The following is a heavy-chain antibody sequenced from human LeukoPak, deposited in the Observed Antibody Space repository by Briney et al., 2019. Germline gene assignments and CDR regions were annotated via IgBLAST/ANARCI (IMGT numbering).Heavy chain of an antibody. J-gene: IGHJ3*02. V-gene: IGHV3-7*01. CDR1: GFTFSSYW. Sequence: GGSLRLSCAASGFTFSSYWMSWVRQAPGKGLEWVANIKQDGSEKYYVDSVKGRFTISRDNAKNSLYLQMNSLRAEDTAVYYCARETPKQWLVPEDAFDIWGQGTMVTVSS. CDR2: IKQDGSEK. CDR3: ARETPKQWLVPEDAFDI. D-gene: IGHD6-19*01.